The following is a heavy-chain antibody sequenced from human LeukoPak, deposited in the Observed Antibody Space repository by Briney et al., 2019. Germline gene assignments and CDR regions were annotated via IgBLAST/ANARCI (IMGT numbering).Heavy chain of an antibody. Sequence: GGFLRLSCAASGFTFSSYTMSWVRQAPGEGLEWLSAINNRGSSTYYACSVKDRFTISRDNSENTLYLQMNSLTVDDTAVYFCAKERQTGDYFTSDYWGQGTLVTVSS. CDR2: INNRGSST. V-gene: IGHV3-23*01. CDR1: GFTFSSYT. CDR3: AKERQTGDYFTSDY. J-gene: IGHJ4*02. D-gene: IGHD4-17*01.